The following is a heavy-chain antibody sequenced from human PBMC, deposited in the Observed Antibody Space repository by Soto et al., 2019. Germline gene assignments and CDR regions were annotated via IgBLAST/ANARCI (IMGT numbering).Heavy chain of an antibody. CDR3: AKGVIAARPYYFDY. D-gene: IGHD6-6*01. Sequence: GGSLRLSCAASGFTFSSYAVSWARQTPGKGLEWVSTISASGAYTYYADSVKGRFTISRDNSKNTLYLQMRSLRAGDTATYYCAKGVIAARPYYFDYWGQGTLVTVSS. CDR2: ISASGAYT. J-gene: IGHJ4*02. V-gene: IGHV3-23*01. CDR1: GFTFSSYA.